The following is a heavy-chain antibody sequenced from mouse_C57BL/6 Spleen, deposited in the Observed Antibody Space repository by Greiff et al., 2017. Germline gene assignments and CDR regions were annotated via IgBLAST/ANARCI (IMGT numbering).Heavy chain of an antibody. CDR3: AIYPDYCEFAY. Sequence: VQLQQSGPELVKPGASVKMSCKASGYTFTSYNMHWVKQRHGQSLEWIGYINPTNGGTSYNQKFKGKATLTVNKSSSTAYMELRSLTSEESAVYYSAIYPDYCEFAYWGQGTLVTVSA. V-gene: IGHV1-22*01. D-gene: IGHD1-1*01. CDR2: INPTNGGT. J-gene: IGHJ3*01. CDR1: GYTFTSYN.